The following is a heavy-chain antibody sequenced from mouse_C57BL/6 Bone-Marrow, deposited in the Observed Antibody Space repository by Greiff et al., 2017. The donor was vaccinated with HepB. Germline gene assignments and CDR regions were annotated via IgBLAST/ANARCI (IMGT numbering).Heavy chain of an antibody. D-gene: IGHD1-1*01. Sequence: QVQLQQSGAALVMPGASVKLSCKASGYTFTSYWMHWVKQRPGQGLEWIGEIDPSDSYTNYNQKFKGKSTWTVDKSSSTAYMQRSSLTSEDSAVYYCARAYGSSPFADWGQGTLVTVAA. CDR1: GYTFTSYW. J-gene: IGHJ3*01. V-gene: IGHV1-69*01. CDR2: IDPSDSYT. CDR3: ARAYGSSPFAD.